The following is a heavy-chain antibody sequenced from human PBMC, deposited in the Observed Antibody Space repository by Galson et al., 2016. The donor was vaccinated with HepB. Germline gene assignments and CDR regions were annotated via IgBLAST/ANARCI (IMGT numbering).Heavy chain of an antibody. V-gene: IGHV5-10-1*01. J-gene: IGHJ3*02. CDR1: GYSFTSHW. Sequence: QSGAEVKKPGESLRISCQGSGYSFTSHWISWVRQMHGKGLEWTGRIDPSDPYTYYSPSFQGHVTVPADRSISTAYLQWSSLKASDTAMYHCARHMAVADAFDIWGQGTMVTVSS. D-gene: IGHD6-19*01. CDR2: IDPSDPYT. CDR3: ARHMAVADAFDI.